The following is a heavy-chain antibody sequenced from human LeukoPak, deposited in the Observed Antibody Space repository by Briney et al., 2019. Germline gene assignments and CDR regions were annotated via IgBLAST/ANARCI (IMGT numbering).Heavy chain of an antibody. Sequence: GESLKISWKGSGSSFTSYWISWLRQLPGKGLGWMRIIYPGGSDTRDSTRFQGQAAMSAYKTTSTAYLQWSSLEASNPAVYYWAGHLRVTSLATEGLCIDYWGQGTLVTVSS. V-gene: IGHV5-51*01. CDR3: AGHLRVTSLATEGLCIDY. CDR1: GSSFTSYW. CDR2: IYPGGSDT. J-gene: IGHJ4*02. D-gene: IGHD2-8*01.